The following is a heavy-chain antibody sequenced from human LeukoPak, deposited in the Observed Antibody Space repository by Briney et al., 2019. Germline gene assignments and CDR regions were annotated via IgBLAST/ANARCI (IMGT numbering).Heavy chain of an antibody. J-gene: IGHJ4*02. D-gene: IGHD3-22*01. Sequence: ASVKVSCKASGYTFTGYYMHWVRQAPGQGLEWMGWINPNSGGTNYAQKFQGRVTMTRDTSISTAYMELSRLRSDDTAVYYCARTYDSSGYYLGVLGYWGQGTLVTVSS. CDR3: ARTYDSSGYYLGVLGY. CDR1: GYTFTGYY. V-gene: IGHV1-2*02. CDR2: INPNSGGT.